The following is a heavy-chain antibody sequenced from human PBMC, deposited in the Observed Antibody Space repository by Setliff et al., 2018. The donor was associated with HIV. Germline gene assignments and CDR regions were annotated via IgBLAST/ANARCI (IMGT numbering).Heavy chain of an antibody. CDR2: ITGSGDTI. J-gene: IGHJ4*02. Sequence: GGSLRLSCAASGFTFSSAWMIWVRQAPGKGPEWVSYITGSGDTIYYADSVRGRFTMSRDNAKDSVYLQMNTLRVEDTAVYYCAREATPRHSSGWVYFDYWGQGMMVTVSS. CDR3: AREATPRHSSGWVYFDY. V-gene: IGHV3-48*04. D-gene: IGHD6-19*01. CDR1: GFTFSSAW.